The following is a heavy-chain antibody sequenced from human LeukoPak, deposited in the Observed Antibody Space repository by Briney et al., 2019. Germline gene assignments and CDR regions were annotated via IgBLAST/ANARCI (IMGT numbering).Heavy chain of an antibody. Sequence: GGSLRLSCAASGFTFSSYAMSWVRQAPGKGLEWVSVISGSGVSTYYADSVKGRFTISRDNSKNTLYLQMNSLRAEDTAVYYCAKGLPSGNSFDYWGQGTLVTVSS. J-gene: IGHJ4*02. CDR2: ISGSGVST. V-gene: IGHV3-23*01. CDR3: AKGLPSGNSFDY. D-gene: IGHD2-15*01. CDR1: GFTFSSYA.